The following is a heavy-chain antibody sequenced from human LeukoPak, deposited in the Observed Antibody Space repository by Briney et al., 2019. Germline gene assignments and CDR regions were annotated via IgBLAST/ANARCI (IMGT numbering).Heavy chain of an antibody. CDR3: AKDLSWGYYDSSGYDDY. CDR1: GFIFDDYA. J-gene: IGHJ4*02. Sequence: GGSLRLSCAASGFIFDDYAMHWVRQAPGKGLEWVSGISWNSGSIGYVDSVKGRFTISRDNSKNTLYLQMNSLRAEDTAVYYCAKDLSWGYYDSSGYDDYWGQGTLVTVSS. D-gene: IGHD3-22*01. CDR2: ISWNSGSI. V-gene: IGHV3-9*01.